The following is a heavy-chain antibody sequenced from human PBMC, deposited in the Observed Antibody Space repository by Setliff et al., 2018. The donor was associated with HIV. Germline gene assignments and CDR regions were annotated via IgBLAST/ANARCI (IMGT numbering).Heavy chain of an antibody. CDR3: AREDTTGYYSLSAFDI. Sequence: SETLSLTCAVYGGSLSGFYWTFIRQSPGKGLEWIGEVTHSGSTTYDPSLKSRITISVDTSKNQFSLKLKSVTAADTAVYYCAREDTTGYYSLSAFDIWGQGTLVTVSS. CDR2: VTHSGST. D-gene: IGHD3-22*01. J-gene: IGHJ3*02. V-gene: IGHV4-34*01. CDR1: GGSLSGFY.